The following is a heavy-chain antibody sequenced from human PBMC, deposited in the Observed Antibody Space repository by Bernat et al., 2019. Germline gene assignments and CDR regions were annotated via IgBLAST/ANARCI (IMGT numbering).Heavy chain of an antibody. Sequence: QVQLVESGGGVVQPGRSLRLSCAVSGFTFSSYGMHWVRQAPGKGLEWVAVIWYDGSNKYYADSVKGRFTISRDNSKNTLYLQMNSLRAEDTAVYYCARSGSFTFYSNYFDYWGQGPRATVS. J-gene: IGHJ4*02. CDR1: GFTFSSYG. D-gene: IGHD1-26*01. CDR3: ARSGSFTFYSNYFDY. CDR2: IWYDGSNK. V-gene: IGHV3-33*01.